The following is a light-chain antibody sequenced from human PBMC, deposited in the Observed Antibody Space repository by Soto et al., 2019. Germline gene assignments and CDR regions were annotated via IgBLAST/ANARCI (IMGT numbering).Light chain of an antibody. J-gene: IGKJ4*01. CDR3: QQYTA. CDR1: QDMSNY. Sequence: DLRLTQSPSSLSASVGDRVTITCQASQDMSNYLNWYQQKPGKAPKLLISDASKLEPGVPSRFSGSGSGTLFTLTISSLQPEDFATYHCQQYTAFGGGTKMEIK. CDR2: DAS. V-gene: IGKV1-33*01.